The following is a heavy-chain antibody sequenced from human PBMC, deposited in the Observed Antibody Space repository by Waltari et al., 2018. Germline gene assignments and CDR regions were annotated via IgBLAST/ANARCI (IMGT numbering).Heavy chain of an antibody. CDR2: IYYSGRT. D-gene: IGHD3-3*01. V-gene: IGHV4-59*01. CDR3: ARAPPVLRFLEWLYGMDV. Sequence: QVQLQESGPGLVKPSETLSLTCTVSGGSISSYYWSWIRQPPGKGLEWIGYIYYSGRTNYNPSLKSRVTISVDTSKNQFSLKLSSVTAADTAVYYCARAPPVLRFLEWLYGMDVWGQGTTVTVSS. J-gene: IGHJ6*02. CDR1: GGSISSYY.